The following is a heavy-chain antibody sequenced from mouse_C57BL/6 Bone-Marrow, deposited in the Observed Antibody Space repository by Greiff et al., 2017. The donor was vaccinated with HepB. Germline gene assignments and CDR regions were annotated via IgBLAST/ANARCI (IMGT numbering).Heavy chain of an antibody. CDR3: TTGYYYGSSPVAY. V-gene: IGHV14-4*01. CDR2: IDPENGDT. D-gene: IGHD1-1*01. Sequence: VQLQQSGAELVRLGASVKLSCTASGFNIKDDFMHWVKQRPEQGLEWIGWIDPENGDTEYDSKFQGKATITADTSSNTAYLQLSSLTAEDTAVYYCTTGYYYGSSPVAYWGQGTLVTVSA. CDR1: GFNIKDDF. J-gene: IGHJ3*01.